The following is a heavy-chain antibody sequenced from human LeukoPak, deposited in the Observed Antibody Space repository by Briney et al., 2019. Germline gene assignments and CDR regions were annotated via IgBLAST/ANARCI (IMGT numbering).Heavy chain of an antibody. CDR3: ARVPMVRGVVRAFDI. V-gene: IGHV1-2*02. Sequence: ASVKVSCKASGYTFTGYYIHWVRQAPGQGLEWMGWINPNSGGTNYAQKFQGRVTMTRDTSISTAYMELSRLRSDDTAVYYCARVPMVRGVVRAFDIWGQGTMVTVSS. D-gene: IGHD3-10*01. J-gene: IGHJ3*02. CDR2: INPNSGGT. CDR1: GYTFTGYY.